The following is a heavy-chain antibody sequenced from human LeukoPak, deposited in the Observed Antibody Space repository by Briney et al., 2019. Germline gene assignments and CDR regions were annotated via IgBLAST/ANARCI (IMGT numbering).Heavy chain of an antibody. J-gene: IGHJ6*02. Sequence: ASMKVSRKASWYTFPSHYMHLVRQAPGQGPGGMGIINASGGSTIYAQKFQGRVTMTRDTSTSTAYMELSSLRSADTAVYYCARGDSNYYYGMDVWGQGTTVTVSS. CDR3: ARGDSNYYYGMDV. CDR1: WYTFPSHY. V-gene: IGHV1-46*01. CDR2: INASGGST. D-gene: IGHD4-11*01.